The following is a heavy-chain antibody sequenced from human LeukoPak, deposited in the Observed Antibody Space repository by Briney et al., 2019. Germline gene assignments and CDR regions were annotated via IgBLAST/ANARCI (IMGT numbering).Heavy chain of an antibody. CDR3: ASCSWELLHSSTSNDGCMGDY. V-gene: IGHV1-2*02. CDR2: INPNSGGT. Sequence: ASVKVSCKASGYTFTGYYMHWVRQAPGQGLEWMGWINPNSGGTNYAQKFQGRVTMTRDTSISTAYMELSRLRSDDTAVYYCASCSWELLHSSTSNDGCMGDYWGQGTLVTVSS. CDR1: GYTFTGYY. D-gene: IGHD1-26*01. J-gene: IGHJ4*02.